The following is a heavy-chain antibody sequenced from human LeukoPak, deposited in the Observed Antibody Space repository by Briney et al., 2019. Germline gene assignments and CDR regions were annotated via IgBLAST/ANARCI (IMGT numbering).Heavy chain of an antibody. J-gene: IGHJ3*01. CDR3: ATWSSSWSAFDL. V-gene: IGHV1-2*02. D-gene: IGHD6-13*01. Sequence: ASVKVSCKASGYTFTGFYMLWVRQAPGQGLEWMGWINPSSGATNYAQKFQGRVTMTRDTSITTAYMDLSRLRSDDTAVYYCATWSSSWSAFDLWGQGTMLVVSS. CDR1: GYTFTGFY. CDR2: INPSSGAT.